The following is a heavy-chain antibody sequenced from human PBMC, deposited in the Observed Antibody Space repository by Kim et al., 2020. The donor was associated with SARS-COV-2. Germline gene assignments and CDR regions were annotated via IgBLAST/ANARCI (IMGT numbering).Heavy chain of an antibody. CDR3: ARPGIAVAGTRGMDV. J-gene: IGHJ6*02. D-gene: IGHD6-19*01. CDR2: IYYSGST. Sequence: SETLSLTCTVSGGSISSSSYYWGWIRQPPGKGLEWIGSIYYSGSTYYNPSLKSRVTISVDTSKNQFSLKLSSVTAADTAVYYCARPGIAVAGTRGMDVWGQATSVTVSS. CDR1: GGSISSSSYY. V-gene: IGHV4-39*01.